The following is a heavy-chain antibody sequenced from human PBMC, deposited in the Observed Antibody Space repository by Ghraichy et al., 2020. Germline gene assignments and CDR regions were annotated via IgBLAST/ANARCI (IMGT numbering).Heavy chain of an antibody. CDR1: GFTFSSYA. J-gene: IGHJ4*02. CDR2: ISGSGGST. V-gene: IGHV3-23*01. CDR3: AKRDYYDSSGYYDY. D-gene: IGHD3-22*01. Sequence: LSLTCAASGFTFSSYAMSWVRQAPGKGLEWVSAISGSGGSTYYADSVKGRFTISRDNSKNTLYLQMNSLRAEDTAVYYCAKRDYYDSSGYYDYWGQGTLVTVSS.